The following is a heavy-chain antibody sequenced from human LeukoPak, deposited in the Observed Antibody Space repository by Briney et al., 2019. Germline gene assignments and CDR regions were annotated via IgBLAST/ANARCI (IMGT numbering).Heavy chain of an antibody. CDR3: ARTGNYDSSGYWFDP. Sequence: ASVKVSCKASGYTFTSYGISWVRQAPGQGLEWMGWINTNTGNPTYAQGFTGRFVFSLDTSVSTAYLQISSLKAEDTAVYYCARTGNYDSSGYWFDPWGQGTLVTVSS. V-gene: IGHV7-4-1*02. CDR1: GYTFTSYG. D-gene: IGHD3-22*01. CDR2: INTNTGNP. J-gene: IGHJ5*02.